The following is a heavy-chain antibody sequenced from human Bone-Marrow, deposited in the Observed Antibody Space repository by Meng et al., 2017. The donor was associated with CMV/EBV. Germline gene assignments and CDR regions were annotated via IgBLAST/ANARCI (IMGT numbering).Heavy chain of an antibody. CDR2: ISWNSGSI. D-gene: IGHD2-2*01. CDR3: ASAVVPAATYYYYYGMDV. Sequence: GGSLRLSCAASGFTFDDYAMHWVRQAPGKGLEWVSGISWNSGSIGYADSVKGRFTISRDNAKNTLYLQMNSLRAEDTAVYYCASAVVPAATYYYYYGMDVWGQGTTVTVSS. V-gene: IGHV3-9*01. CDR1: GFTFDDYA. J-gene: IGHJ6*02.